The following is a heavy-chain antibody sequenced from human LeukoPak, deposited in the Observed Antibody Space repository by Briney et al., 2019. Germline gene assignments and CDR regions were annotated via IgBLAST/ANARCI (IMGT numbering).Heavy chain of an antibody. CDR2: FDPEDGET. CDR3: AILRSYYLAFDI. D-gene: IGHD1-26*01. CDR1: GYTLTELS. J-gene: IGHJ3*02. V-gene: IGHV1-24*01. Sequence: ASVKVSCKVSGYTLTELSMHWVRQAPGKGLEWMRGFDPEDGETIYAQKFQGRVTMTEDTSTDTAYMELSSLRSEDTAVYYCAILRSYYLAFDIWGQGTMVTVSS.